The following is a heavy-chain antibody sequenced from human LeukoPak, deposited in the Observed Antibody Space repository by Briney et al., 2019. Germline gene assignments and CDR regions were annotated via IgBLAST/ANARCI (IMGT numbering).Heavy chain of an antibody. J-gene: IGHJ4*02. Sequence: GGSLRLSCAASGFTFSSYEMNWVRQAPGKGLGWVSYISSSGSTIYYADSVKGRFTISRDNAKNSLYLQMNSLRAEDTAVYYCAKDRGIVFFDYWGQGTLVTVSS. CDR3: AKDRGIVFFDY. D-gene: IGHD2/OR15-2a*01. CDR1: GFTFSSYE. V-gene: IGHV3-48*03. CDR2: ISSSGSTI.